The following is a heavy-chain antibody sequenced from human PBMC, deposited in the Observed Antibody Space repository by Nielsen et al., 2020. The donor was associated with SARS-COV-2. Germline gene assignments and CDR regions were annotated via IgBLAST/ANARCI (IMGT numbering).Heavy chain of an antibody. Sequence: SCAASGFTFSSYAMHWVRPAPGKGLEWVAVISYDGSNKYYADSVKGRFTISRDNSKNTLYLQMNSLRAEDTAVYYCARDLGGYFDLWGRGTLVTVSS. V-gene: IGHV3-30*04. CDR3: ARDLGGYFDL. J-gene: IGHJ2*01. D-gene: IGHD3-16*01. CDR1: GFTFSSYA. CDR2: ISYDGSNK.